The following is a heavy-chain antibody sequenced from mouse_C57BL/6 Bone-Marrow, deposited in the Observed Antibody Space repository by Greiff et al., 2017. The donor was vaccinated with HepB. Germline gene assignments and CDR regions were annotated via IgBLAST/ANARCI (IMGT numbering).Heavy chain of an antibody. CDR2: IRSKSNNYAT. CDR1: GFSFNTYA. V-gene: IGHV10-1*01. D-gene: IGHD2-5*01. J-gene: IGHJ3*01. Sequence: EVQGVESGGGLVQPKGSLKLSCAASGFSFNTYAMNWVRQAPGKGLEWVARIRSKSNNYATYYADSVKDRFTISRDDSESMLYLQMNNLKTEDTAMYYCVNSNSLFAYWGQGTLVTVSA. CDR3: VNSNSLFAY.